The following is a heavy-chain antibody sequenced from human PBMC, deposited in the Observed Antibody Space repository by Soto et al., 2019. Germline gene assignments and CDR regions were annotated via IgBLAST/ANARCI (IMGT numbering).Heavy chain of an antibody. J-gene: IGHJ4*02. Sequence: EVQLVESGGGLVQPGGSLRLSCAASRFTFSSYWMSWVRQAPGKGLEWVANIKEDGSEKYYVDSVKGRFTISRDNAKNSLYLQMSSLRAEDTAVYYCVRSTPPGAYWGQGTLVTVSS. V-gene: IGHV3-7*03. D-gene: IGHD7-27*01. CDR2: IKEDGSEK. CDR1: RFTFSSYW. CDR3: VRSTPPGAY.